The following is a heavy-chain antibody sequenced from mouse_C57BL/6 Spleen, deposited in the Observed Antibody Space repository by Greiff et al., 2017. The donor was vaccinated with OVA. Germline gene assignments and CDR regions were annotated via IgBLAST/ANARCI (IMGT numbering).Heavy chain of an antibody. CDR1: GYTFTDYY. CDR2: INPYNGGT. Sequence: VQLQQSGPVLVKPGASVKMSCKASGYTFTDYYMNWVKQSHGKSLEWIGVINPYNGGTSYNQKFKGKATLTVDKSSSTAYMELNSLTSEDSAGYYCARVAAAGYFDYWGQGTTLTVSS. CDR3: ARVAAAGYFDY. V-gene: IGHV1-19*01. J-gene: IGHJ2*01. D-gene: IGHD6-1*01.